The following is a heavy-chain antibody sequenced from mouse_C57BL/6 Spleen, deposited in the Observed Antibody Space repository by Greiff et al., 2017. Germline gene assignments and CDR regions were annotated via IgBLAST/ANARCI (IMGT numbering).Heavy chain of an antibody. J-gene: IGHJ3*01. V-gene: IGHV1-54*01. D-gene: IGHD2-1*01. Sequence: VQLQQSGAELVRPGTSVKVSCKASGYAFTNYLIEWVKQRPGQGLEWIGVINPGSGGTNYNEKFKGKATLTADKSSSTAYMQLSSLTSEDSAVYFCARGGDGNYGPAGFAYWGQGTLVTVSA. CDR2: INPGSGGT. CDR3: ARGGDGNYGPAGFAY. CDR1: GYAFTNYL.